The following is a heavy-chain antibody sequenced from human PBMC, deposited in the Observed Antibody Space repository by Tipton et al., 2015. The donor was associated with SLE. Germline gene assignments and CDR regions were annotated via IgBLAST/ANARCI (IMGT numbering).Heavy chain of an antibody. V-gene: IGHV3-30*04. CDR3: ASNNWSSGYFRH. CDR1: GFTFSTYT. CDR2: ISYDGSNK. Sequence: RSLRLSCAAAGFTFSTYTMHWVRQAPGKGLEWVAVISYDGSNKYYADSVKGRFTISRDNSENTMYMQMNSLRAEDTAVYYCASNNWSSGYFRHWGQGTLVTVPS. D-gene: IGHD1-20*01. J-gene: IGHJ1*01.